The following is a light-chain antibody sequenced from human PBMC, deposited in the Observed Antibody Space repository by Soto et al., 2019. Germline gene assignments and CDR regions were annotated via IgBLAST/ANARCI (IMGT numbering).Light chain of an antibody. J-gene: IGKJ2*01. CDR1: QGINIF. Sequence: DIPLTQSPSILSASVGDRVTITCRASQGINIFLAWFQQKPGKAPNLLISAASTLQSGVPSRFSGSGSETEFTLTITSLQPEDSATYYCQQRNSYPRTFGEGTKVEIK. V-gene: IGKV1-9*01. CDR2: AAS. CDR3: QQRNSYPRT.